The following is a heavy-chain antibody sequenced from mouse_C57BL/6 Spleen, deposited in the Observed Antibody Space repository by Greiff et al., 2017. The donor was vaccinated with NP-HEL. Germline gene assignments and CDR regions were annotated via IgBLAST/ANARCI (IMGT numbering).Heavy chain of an antibody. CDR1: GYTFTGYW. V-gene: IGHV1-9*01. Sequence: QVQLQQSGAELMKPGASVKLSCKATGYTFTGYWIEWVKQRPGHGLEWIGEILPGSGSTNYTEKFKGKATFTADTSSNTAYMQLSSLTTEDSAIYYCARDRAYGSSFAMDYWGQGTSVTVSS. J-gene: IGHJ4*01. CDR2: ILPGSGST. D-gene: IGHD1-1*01. CDR3: ARDRAYGSSFAMDY.